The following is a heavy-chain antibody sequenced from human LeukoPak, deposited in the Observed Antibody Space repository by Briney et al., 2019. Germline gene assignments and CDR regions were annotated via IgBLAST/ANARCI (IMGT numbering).Heavy chain of an antibody. J-gene: IGHJ4*02. D-gene: IGHD3-16*01. CDR3: TTDHAITFGGGNDY. CDR2: IRYDGSNK. CDR1: GFTFSSYG. V-gene: IGHV3-30*02. Sequence: GGSLRLSCAESGFTFSSYGMHWVRQAPGQGLEWVAFIRYDGSNKYYADSVKGRFTISRDNSKNTLYLQMNSLRADDTAVYYCTTDHAITFGGGNDYWGQGTLVTVSS.